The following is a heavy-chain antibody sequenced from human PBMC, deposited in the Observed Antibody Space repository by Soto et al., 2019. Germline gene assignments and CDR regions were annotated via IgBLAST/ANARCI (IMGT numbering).Heavy chain of an antibody. CDR2: ITPLLGTV. V-gene: IGHV1-69*06. D-gene: IGHD3-22*01. CDR3: ATGALDYYNSSGYYSRGFHI. CDR1: GGTFTSDV. Sequence: QLVQSGAEVKKSGSSARVSCKASGGTFTSDVINWLRQAPGQGLEWVGGITPLLGTVNYAQKFQGTVTITADTFTSTAYVDLSSLTSEDTAVYYWATGALDYYNSSGYYSRGFHIWGQGTLVTVSS. J-gene: IGHJ3*02.